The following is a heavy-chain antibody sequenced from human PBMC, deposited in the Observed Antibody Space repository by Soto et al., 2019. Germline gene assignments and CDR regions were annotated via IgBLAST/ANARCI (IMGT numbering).Heavy chain of an antibody. CDR3: ARDSIAAAGISLDY. J-gene: IGHJ4*02. D-gene: IGHD6-13*01. CDR2: IYYSGST. CDR1: GGSISSGDYY. V-gene: IGHV4-30-4*01. Sequence: CTVSGGSISSGDYYWSWIRQPPGKGLEWIGYIYYSGSTYYNPSLKSRVTISVDTSKNQFSLKLSSVTAADTAVYYCARDSIAAAGISLDYWGQGTLVTVS.